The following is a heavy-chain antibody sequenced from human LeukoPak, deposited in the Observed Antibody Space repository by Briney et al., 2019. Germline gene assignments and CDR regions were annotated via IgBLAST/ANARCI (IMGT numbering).Heavy chain of an antibody. V-gene: IGHV3-23*01. Sequence: GGSLRLSCAASGFTFSSYAMSWVRQAPGKGLKWVSAISGSGGSTYYADSVKGRFTISRDNSKNTLYLQMNSLRAEDTAVYYCAKVGGVIAAAGNFDYWGQGTLVTVSS. J-gene: IGHJ4*02. CDR1: GFTFSSYA. CDR3: AKVGGVIAAAGNFDY. D-gene: IGHD6-13*01. CDR2: ISGSGGST.